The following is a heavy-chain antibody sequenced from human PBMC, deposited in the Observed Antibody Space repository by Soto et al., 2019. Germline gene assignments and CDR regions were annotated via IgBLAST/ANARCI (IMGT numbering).Heavy chain of an antibody. J-gene: IGHJ4*02. V-gene: IGHV1-46*01. Sequence: ASVKVSCKASGYTFTSYYMHWVRQAPGQGLEWMGIINPSGGSTGYAQKFQGRVTMTRDTSTSTVYMELSSLRSEDTAVYYCARGGYSSSWPKYYFGYWGQGTLVTVSS. CDR3: ARGGYSSSWPKYYFGY. D-gene: IGHD6-13*01. CDR2: INPSGGST. CDR1: GYTFTSYY.